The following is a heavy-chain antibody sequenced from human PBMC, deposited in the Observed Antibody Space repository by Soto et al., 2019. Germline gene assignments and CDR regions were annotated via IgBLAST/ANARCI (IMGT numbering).Heavy chain of an antibody. CDR1: GDSVSSNSAA. D-gene: IGHD6-13*01. CDR2: TYYRSKWYN. J-gene: IGHJ4*02. Sequence: QVQLQQSGPGLVKPSQTLSLTCAISGDSVSSNSAAWNWIRQSPSRGLEWLGRTYYRSKWYNDYAVSVNSQISVNTDTSKNQVSLQLNSVTPEDTAVYYCARAGIHSSSWIFDYWGQGALVTVSS. CDR3: ARAGIHSSSWIFDY. V-gene: IGHV6-1*01.